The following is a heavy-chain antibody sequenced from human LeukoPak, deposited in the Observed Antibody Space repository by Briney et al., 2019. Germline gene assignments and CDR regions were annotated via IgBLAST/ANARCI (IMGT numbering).Heavy chain of an antibody. CDR2: ISWNSGSI. Sequence: LSGGSLRLSCAASGFTFDDYAMHWVRQAPGKGLEWVSGISWNSGSIGYADSVKGRFTISRDNAKNSLYLQMNSLRAEDTALYYCAKDIGSGSYCDYWGQGTLVTVSS. CDR3: AKDIGSGSYCDY. V-gene: IGHV3-9*01. D-gene: IGHD1-26*01. J-gene: IGHJ4*02. CDR1: GFTFDDYA.